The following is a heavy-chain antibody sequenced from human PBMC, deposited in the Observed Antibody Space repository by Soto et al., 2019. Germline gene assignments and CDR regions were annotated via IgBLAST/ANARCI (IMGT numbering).Heavy chain of an antibody. CDR2: ISAYNGNT. CDR1: GYTFTSYG. J-gene: IGHJ3*02. Sequence: QVQLVQSGAEVKKPGASVKVSCKASGYTFTSYGISWVRQAPGQGLEWMGWISAYNGNTNYAQKLQGRVTMTTDTSTSTAYMELRSLRSDDTAVYYCARGVLIGYCRGGSCYRYAFDIWGQGTMVTVSS. V-gene: IGHV1-18*01. CDR3: ARGVLIGYCRGGSCYRYAFDI. D-gene: IGHD2-15*01.